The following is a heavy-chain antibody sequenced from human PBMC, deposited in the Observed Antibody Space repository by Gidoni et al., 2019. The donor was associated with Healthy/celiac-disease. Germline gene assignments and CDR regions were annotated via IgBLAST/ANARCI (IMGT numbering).Heavy chain of an antibody. CDR2: IYYSGST. Sequence: QVQLQESGPVLVKPSETLSLTCTVSGGSISSYYWCWIRQHPGKGLEWIGYIYYSGSTNYNPSLKSRVTISVDTSKNQFSLKLSSVTAADTAVYYCARYGGKRYYFDYWGQGTLVTVSS. J-gene: IGHJ4*02. D-gene: IGHD2-15*01. CDR1: GGSISSYY. CDR3: ARYGGKRYYFDY. V-gene: IGHV4-59*01.